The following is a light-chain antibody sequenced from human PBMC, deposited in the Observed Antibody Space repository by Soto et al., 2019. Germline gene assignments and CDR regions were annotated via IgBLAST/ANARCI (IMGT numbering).Light chain of an antibody. J-gene: IGKJ1*01. CDR3: QQYDNWPPWS. Sequence: EIVMTQSPATLSVSPGERATLSCRASQSVSSNFAWYQQKPGQAPRLLIYGASTRATGIPARFSGSGSGTAFTHTISSLQSEDFAVYYGQQYDNWPPWSFGQGTKVEIK. V-gene: IGKV3-15*01. CDR1: QSVSSN. CDR2: GAS.